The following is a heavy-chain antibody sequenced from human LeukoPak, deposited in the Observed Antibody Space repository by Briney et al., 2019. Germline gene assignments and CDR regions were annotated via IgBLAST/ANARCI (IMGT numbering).Heavy chain of an antibody. CDR3: AQGRGDVGDPSGFDI. CDR1: GFIFSGYA. J-gene: IGHJ3*02. Sequence: GGSLRLSCAASGFIFSGYAMSWVRQAPGKGLEWVSGISGRGDITFYADSLKGRFTISRDNSKNTLYLQMTSLGAEDTAVYYCAQGRGDVGDPSGFDIWGQGTMVTVSS. D-gene: IGHD1-26*01. V-gene: IGHV3-23*01. CDR2: ISGRGDIT.